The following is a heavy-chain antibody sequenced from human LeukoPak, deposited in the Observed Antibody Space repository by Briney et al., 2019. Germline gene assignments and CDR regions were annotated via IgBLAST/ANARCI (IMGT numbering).Heavy chain of an antibody. J-gene: IGHJ4*02. V-gene: IGHV1-69*05. CDR3: ARGGDRRTPFDY. Sequence: SVKVSCKASGGTFSSYAISLVRQAPGPGLEWMGGIIPIFGTANYAQKFQGRVTITTDESTTTAYMELSSLRSEDTAVYYCARGGDRRTPFDYWGQGTLVTVSS. CDR2: IIPIFGTA. CDR1: GGTFSSYA. D-gene: IGHD2-15*01.